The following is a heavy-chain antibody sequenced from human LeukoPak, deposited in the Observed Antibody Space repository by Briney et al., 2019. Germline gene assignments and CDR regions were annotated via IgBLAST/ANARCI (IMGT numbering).Heavy chain of an antibody. Sequence: PSETLSLTCTVSGGSISSSSYYWGWIRQPPGKGLEWIGSIYYSGSTYYNPSLKSRVTISVDTSKNQFSLKLSSVTAADTAVYYCARHFGAHCYYYYMDVWGKGTTVTVSS. J-gene: IGHJ6*03. CDR1: GGSISSSSYY. CDR3: ARHFGAHCYYYYMDV. V-gene: IGHV4-39*01. D-gene: IGHD3-16*01. CDR2: IYYSGST.